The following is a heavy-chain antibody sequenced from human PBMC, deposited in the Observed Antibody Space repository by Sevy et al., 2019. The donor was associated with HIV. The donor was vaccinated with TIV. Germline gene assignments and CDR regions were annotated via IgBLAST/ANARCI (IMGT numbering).Heavy chain of an antibody. Sequence: GGSLRLSCAASGFTFSTYAMYWVRQAPGKGLEYVSAISGGGGNTYYGTSVKGRFTVSRDNAKKTLNLQMGSLRAEDMAVYFCARKYHDTSGYPRYSMDVWGQGTTVTVSS. V-gene: IGHV3-64*01. D-gene: IGHD3-22*01. CDR3: ARKYHDTSGYPRYSMDV. CDR1: GFTFSTYA. CDR2: ISGGGGNT. J-gene: IGHJ6*02.